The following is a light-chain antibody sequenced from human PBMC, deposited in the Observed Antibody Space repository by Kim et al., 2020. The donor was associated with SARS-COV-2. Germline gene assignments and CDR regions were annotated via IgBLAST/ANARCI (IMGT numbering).Light chain of an antibody. CDR3: QQTHSFPLT. CDR1: QDISSW. Sequence: ASVEDRVTITCRGSQDISSWLGWYQQKPGKAPKVLIYEASNLQSGVPSRFSGSGSGTDFTLTINSLQPKDFATYYCQQTHSFPLTFGGGTKVDIK. V-gene: IGKV1D-12*01. J-gene: IGKJ4*01. CDR2: EAS.